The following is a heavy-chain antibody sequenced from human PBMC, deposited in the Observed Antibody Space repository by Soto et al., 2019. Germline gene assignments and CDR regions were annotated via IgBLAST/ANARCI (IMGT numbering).Heavy chain of an antibody. Sequence: EVQLLESGGGLVQSGGSLRLSCAASGFTFSSYAMNWVRQAPGKGLEWVSAISGSGGSTYYADSVKGRFTISRDNSKNTLYLQMNSLRAEDTAVYYCAKSGGYSSGRFDPWGQGTLVTVSS. J-gene: IGHJ5*02. CDR2: ISGSGGST. V-gene: IGHV3-23*01. D-gene: IGHD5-18*01. CDR3: AKSGGYSSGRFDP. CDR1: GFTFSSYA.